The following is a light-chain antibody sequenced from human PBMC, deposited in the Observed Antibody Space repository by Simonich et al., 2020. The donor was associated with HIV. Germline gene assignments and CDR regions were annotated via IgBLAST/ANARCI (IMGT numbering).Light chain of an antibody. Sequence: DIQMTQSPSTLSASVGDRVTITCRASQSISSWLAWYQQKPGKAPSLLIYKASSLESRVPSRFSGSGSGTEFTLTISSLQPDDFATYYCQQYNSYWTFGQGTKVEIK. CDR3: QQYNSYWT. J-gene: IGKJ1*01. V-gene: IGKV1-5*03. CDR1: QSISSW. CDR2: KAS.